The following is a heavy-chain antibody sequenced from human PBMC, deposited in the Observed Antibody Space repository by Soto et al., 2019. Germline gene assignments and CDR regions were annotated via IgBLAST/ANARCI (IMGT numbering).Heavy chain of an antibody. V-gene: IGHV4-61*08. J-gene: IGHJ5*02. CDR2: IEYTGST. Sequence: PSETLSLASAVCRDCVRSWVDSGCWIRQPPGKGLELIGFIEYTGSTNYSPSLKSRVNISIDISKNQFSLELSSVTAADTAVYYCARVRYDASSGYLSKFFAPWRHGTQVTVSS. D-gene: IGHD3-22*01. CDR1: RDCVRSWVDS. CDR3: ARVRYDASSGYLSKFFAP.